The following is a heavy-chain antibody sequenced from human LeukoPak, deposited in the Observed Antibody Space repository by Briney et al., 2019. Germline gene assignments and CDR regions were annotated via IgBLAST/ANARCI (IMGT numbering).Heavy chain of an antibody. Sequence: SETLSLTCAVYGGSFSGYYWSWIRQPPGKGLEWIGEINHSGSTNYNPSLKSRVTISVDTSRNQFSLKLSSVTAADTAVYYCARARGSSGVQMGTLVSSYFDYWGQGTLVTVSS. CDR2: INHSGST. D-gene: IGHD3-22*01. V-gene: IGHV4-34*01. J-gene: IGHJ4*02. CDR1: GGSFSGYY. CDR3: ARARGSSGVQMGTLVSSYFDY.